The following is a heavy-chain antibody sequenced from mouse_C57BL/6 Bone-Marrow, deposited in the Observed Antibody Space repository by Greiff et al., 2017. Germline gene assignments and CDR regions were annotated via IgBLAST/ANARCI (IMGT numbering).Heavy chain of an antibody. Sequence: VQLKESGPGLAKPSQTLSLTCSVTGYSITSDYWNWIRKFPGNKLEYMGYISYSGSTYYNPSLKSRLSITRDTSKNQYYLQLNSVTTEDTATYYCARNYGNYVYAMDYWGQGTSVTVSS. J-gene: IGHJ4*01. CDR2: ISYSGST. D-gene: IGHD2-1*01. CDR3: ARNYGNYVYAMDY. CDR1: GYSITSDY. V-gene: IGHV3-8*01.